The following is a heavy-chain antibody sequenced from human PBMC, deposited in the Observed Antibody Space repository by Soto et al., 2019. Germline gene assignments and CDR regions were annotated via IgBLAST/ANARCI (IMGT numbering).Heavy chain of an antibody. Sequence: GGSLRLSCAASGFTFSSYEMNWVRQTPRKGLEWVSSISSSGSPILYADSVKGRFTISRDNAKNSLFLQMNSLRAEDTAVYYCARSWGVYCSSSSCYSPWFDPWGHGTLVTVSS. CDR1: GFTFSSYE. J-gene: IGHJ5*02. CDR3: ARSWGVYCSSSSCYSPWFDP. D-gene: IGHD2-2*02. CDR2: ISSSGSPI. V-gene: IGHV3-48*03.